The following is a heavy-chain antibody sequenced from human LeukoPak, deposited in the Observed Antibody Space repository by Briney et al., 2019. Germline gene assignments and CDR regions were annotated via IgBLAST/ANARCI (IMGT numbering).Heavy chain of an antibody. D-gene: IGHD3-22*01. J-gene: IGHJ5*02. V-gene: IGHV1-69*04. CDR2: IIPILGIA. CDR3: ATNRRDSSGWNWFDP. CDR1: GGTFSSYA. Sequence: PVKVSCKASGGTFSSYAISWVRQAPGQGLEWMGRIIPILGIANYAQKFQGRVTITADKSTSTAYMELSSLRSEDTAVYYCATNRRDSSGWNWFDPWGQGTLVTVSS.